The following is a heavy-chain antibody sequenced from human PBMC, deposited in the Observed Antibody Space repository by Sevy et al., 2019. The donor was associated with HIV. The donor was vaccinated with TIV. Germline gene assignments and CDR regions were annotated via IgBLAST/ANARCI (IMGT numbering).Heavy chain of an antibody. Sequence: GGSLRLSCAASGFSFGDYDMHWVRQLSGKGLEWVSSIGTAGDTYYLGSLEGRFTISRENATNSGYVQMRSLRAGDTATYYCVRGSPSGSEIPLGSSHADNWYFDLWGRGTLVTVSS. CDR2: IGTAGDT. J-gene: IGHJ2*01. D-gene: IGHD3-10*01. CDR3: VRGSPSGSEIPLGSSHADNWYFDL. V-gene: IGHV3-13*01. CDR1: GFSFGDYD.